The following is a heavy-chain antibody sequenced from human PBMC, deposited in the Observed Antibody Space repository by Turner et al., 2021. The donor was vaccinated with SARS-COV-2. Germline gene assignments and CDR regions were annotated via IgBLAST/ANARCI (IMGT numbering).Heavy chain of an antibody. CDR3: ATHIGNFPRGYFDS. V-gene: IGHV3-33*01. Sequence: QVQLVESGGGVVQPGRSLRLSCAASGFTFSSYGIHWVRQTPGKGGGWVAGIWYDGSNKYYADFVKGRFTISRDNSKNPLYLQMNGLRAEDTALYYCATHIGNFPRGYFDSWGQGTLVTVSS. J-gene: IGHJ4*02. D-gene: IGHD2-21*01. CDR1: GFTFSSYG. CDR2: IWYDGSNK.